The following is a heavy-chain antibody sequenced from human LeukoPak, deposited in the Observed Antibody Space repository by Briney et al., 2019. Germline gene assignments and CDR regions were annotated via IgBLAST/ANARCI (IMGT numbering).Heavy chain of an antibody. V-gene: IGHV4-59*11. J-gene: IGHJ4*02. Sequence: SETLSLTCTVSGDSISSHYWSWIRQPPGKGLEWIGYIYDSGSTNYNPSLKSRVTISVDTSMNQFSLKLSSVTAADTAVYYCARFPRYWGQGTLVTVSS. CDR2: IYDSGST. CDR3: ARFPRY. CDR1: GDSISSHY.